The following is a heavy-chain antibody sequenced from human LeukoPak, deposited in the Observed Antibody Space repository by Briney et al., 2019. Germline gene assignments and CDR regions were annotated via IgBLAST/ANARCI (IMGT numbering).Heavy chain of an antibody. Sequence: SETLSLTCTVSGHSISSLLWGWVRQPTGGGVEGVGSIFSITSTNYNTSLRSRVSISLDTSKNQFSLKLGSVTAADTAVYFCARGGYGYNRWDYFDYWGQGTLVTVSS. CDR3: ARGGYGYNRWDYFDY. D-gene: IGHD5-24*01. CDR1: GHSISSLL. V-gene: IGHV4-59*01. J-gene: IGHJ4*02. CDR2: IFSITST.